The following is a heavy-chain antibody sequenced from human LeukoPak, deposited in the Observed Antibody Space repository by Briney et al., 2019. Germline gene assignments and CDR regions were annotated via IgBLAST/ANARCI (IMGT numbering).Heavy chain of an antibody. J-gene: IGHJ3*02. CDR1: GFTFSTYA. CDR3: AKDYYDTSSGYYHYDAFDI. V-gene: IGHV3-30-3*01. Sequence: GGSLRLSCAASGFTFSTYAMHWVRQAPGKGLEWVAVISYDGTTKYHADSVKGRFSISRDNSKNTLYLQMNGLRAEDTAGYYCAKDYYDTSSGYYHYDAFDIWGQGTMVTVSS. D-gene: IGHD3-22*01. CDR2: ISYDGTTK.